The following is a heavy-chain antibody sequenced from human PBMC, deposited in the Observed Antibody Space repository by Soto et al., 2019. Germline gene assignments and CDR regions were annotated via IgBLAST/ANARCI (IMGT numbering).Heavy chain of an antibody. V-gene: IGHV5-51*01. CDR2: IYPGDSDT. Sequence: GESLKISCKGSGYSFFSYWIGWVRQMPGKGLDGRGIIYPGDSDTSYSPSFQGQVTISADKSISTAYLQWSSLKASDTAMYYCTRTSAAGKNYYGMDVWGQGTTVTVSS. J-gene: IGHJ6*02. D-gene: IGHD6-13*01. CDR3: TRTSAAGKNYYGMDV. CDR1: GYSFFSYW.